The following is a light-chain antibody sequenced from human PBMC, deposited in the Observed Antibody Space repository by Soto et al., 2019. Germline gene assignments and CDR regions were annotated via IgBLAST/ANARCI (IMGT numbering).Light chain of an antibody. J-gene: IGKJ1*01. CDR2: GAS. CDR1: QSVTSSY. CDR3: QQYGSSRT. V-gene: IGKV3-20*01. Sequence: EIVLTQSPGTLSLSPGERATLSCRASQSVTSSYLAWYQQKPGQAPRLLIYGASNRATGIPDRFSGSGSGTDFTLTISRLEPEDFAVYYCQQYGSSRTFDQGTKVEMK.